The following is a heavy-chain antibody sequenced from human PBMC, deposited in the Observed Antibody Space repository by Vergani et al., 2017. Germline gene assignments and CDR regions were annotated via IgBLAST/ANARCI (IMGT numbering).Heavy chain of an antibody. CDR3: ARGAGVHDGSFYNCGD. V-gene: IGHV3-21*01. CDR2: ISNSGGHK. J-gene: IGHJ4*02. CDR1: GFTFTIHH. Sequence: EVRLVESGGGLVKPGGSLRLSCAVSGFTFTIHHMNWVRQVPGKGLEWVSSISNSGGHKYYADSVKGRFTISRDNAKNSLYLQMNNLRAEDTAVYYCARGAGVHDGSFYNCGDWGQGTLVTVSS. D-gene: IGHD1-26*01.